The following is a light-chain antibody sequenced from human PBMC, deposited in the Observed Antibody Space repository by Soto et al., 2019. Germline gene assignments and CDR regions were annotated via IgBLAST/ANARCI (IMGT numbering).Light chain of an antibody. Sequence: QSVLTQPASVSGSPGQSITISCTGTSTDVGGYFYVSWYQHHPGRAPKLMIYEVSNRPSGVSNRFSGSKSGNTASLIISGLQAEDEADYYCVSYTSSCPYVFGTGTKVTVL. CDR3: VSYTSSCPYV. CDR2: EVS. CDR1: STDVGGYFY. J-gene: IGLJ1*01. V-gene: IGLV2-14*01.